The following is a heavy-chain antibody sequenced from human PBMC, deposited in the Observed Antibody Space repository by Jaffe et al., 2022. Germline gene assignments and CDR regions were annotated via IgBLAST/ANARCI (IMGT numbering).Heavy chain of an antibody. CDR2: VFHNGST. V-gene: IGHV4-38-2*01. D-gene: IGHD5-18*01. J-gene: IGHJ4*02. CDR3: ARLTPKDGYNFDY. CDR1: GYSITSDFF. Sequence: QVQLQESGPGLVKPSETLSLTCAVSGYSITSDFFWAWIRRPPGKGLEWIATVFHNGSTYYTPSLKSRVTISVDTSKNQFFLKLRFVTAADTALYYCARLTPKDGYNFDYWGQGALVTVSS.